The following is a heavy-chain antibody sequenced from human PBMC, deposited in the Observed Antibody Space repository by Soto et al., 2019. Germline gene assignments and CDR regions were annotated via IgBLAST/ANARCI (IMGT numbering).Heavy chain of an antibody. CDR1: GFTFTSSA. CDR2: IVVGSGNT. J-gene: IGHJ6*02. CDR3: AADGQPFFGYYYGMDV. Sequence: SVKVSCKASGFTFTSSAVQWVRQARGQRLECIGWIVVGSGNTNYAQKFQERVTITRDMSTSTAYMELSSLRSEDTAVYYCAADGQPFFGYYYGMDVWGQGTTVTVYS. V-gene: IGHV1-58*01. D-gene: IGHD3-10*01.